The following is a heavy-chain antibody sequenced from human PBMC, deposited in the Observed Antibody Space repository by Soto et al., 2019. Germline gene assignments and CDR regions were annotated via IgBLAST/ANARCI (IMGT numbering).Heavy chain of an antibody. J-gene: IGHJ3*02. CDR1: GFTFSSYA. CDR3: AKDRYYYDSSGYGDAFDI. D-gene: IGHD3-22*01. CDR2: ISGSGGST. Sequence: PWGSLRLSCAASGFTFSSYAMSWVRQAPGKGLEWVSAISGSGGSTYYADSVKGRFTISRDNSKNTLYLQMNSLRAEDTAVYYCAKDRYYYDSSGYGDAFDIWGQGTMVTVSS. V-gene: IGHV3-23*01.